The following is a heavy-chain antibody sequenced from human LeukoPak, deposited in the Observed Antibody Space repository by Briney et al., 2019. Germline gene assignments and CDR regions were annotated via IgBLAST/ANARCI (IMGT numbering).Heavy chain of an antibody. V-gene: IGHV3-30*18. CDR1: GFTFSSYG. J-gene: IGHJ6*02. Sequence: PGRSLRLSCAASGFTFSSYGMHWVRQAPGKGLEWVAVISYDGSNKYYADSVKGRFTISRDNSKNTLYLQMNSLRAEDTAVYYCAKELRRYCSGGSCYGVDVWGQGTTVTVSS. CDR2: ISYDGSNK. D-gene: IGHD2-15*01. CDR3: AKELRRYCSGGSCYGVDV.